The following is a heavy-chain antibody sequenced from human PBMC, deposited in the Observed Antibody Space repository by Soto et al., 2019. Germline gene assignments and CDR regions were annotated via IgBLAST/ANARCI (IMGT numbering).Heavy chain of an antibody. D-gene: IGHD4-17*01. V-gene: IGHV3-21*01. CDR1: GFTFSSYS. CDR3: ASGPRAIRSLFYGMDV. Sequence: EVQLVESGGGLVKPGGSLRLSCAASGFTFSSYSMNWVRQAPGTGLEWVSSISSSSSYIYYADSVKGRFTISRDNAKNSLYLQMNSLRAEDTAVYYCASGPRAIRSLFYGMDVWGQGTTVTVSS. J-gene: IGHJ6*02. CDR2: ISSSSSYI.